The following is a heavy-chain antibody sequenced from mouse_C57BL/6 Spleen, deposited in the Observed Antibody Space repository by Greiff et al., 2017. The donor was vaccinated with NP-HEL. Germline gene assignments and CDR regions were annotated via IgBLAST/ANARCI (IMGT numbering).Heavy chain of an antibody. Sequence: QVQLQQSGAELAKPGASVKLSCKASGYTFTSYWMHWVKQRPGQGLEWIGYINPSSGYTKYNQKFKDKATLTADKSSSAAYMQLSRLTYEDSAVYYCSLTTVVATPFDYWGQGTTLTVSS. CDR1: GYTFTSYW. CDR2: INPSSGYT. CDR3: SLTTVVATPFDY. D-gene: IGHD1-1*01. J-gene: IGHJ2*01. V-gene: IGHV1-7*01.